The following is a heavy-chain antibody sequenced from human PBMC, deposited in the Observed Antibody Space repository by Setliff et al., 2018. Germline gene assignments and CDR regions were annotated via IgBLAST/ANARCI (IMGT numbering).Heavy chain of an antibody. J-gene: IGHJ2*01. V-gene: IGHV4-34*01. D-gene: IGHD1-7*01. CDR1: GDSFSGYF. CDR2: IDQSGST. Sequence: PSETLSLTCAVYGDSFSGYFWTWIRQPPGKGLEWIGDIDQSGSTNYNPSLKSRLTISVDTSKNQVSLKLSSVTAADTATFYCARREVERTTTRRTVWYFDLWGRGTLVTVSS. CDR3: ARREVERTTTRRTVWYFDL.